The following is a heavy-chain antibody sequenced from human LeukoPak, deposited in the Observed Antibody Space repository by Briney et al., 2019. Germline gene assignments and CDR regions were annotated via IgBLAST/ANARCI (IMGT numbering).Heavy chain of an antibody. J-gene: IGHJ4*02. CDR2: ISYDGSTK. V-gene: IGHV3-30*03. D-gene: IGHD3-22*01. CDR1: GFTFSNFG. Sequence: PGGSLRLSCEASGFTFSNFGMHWVRQAPGKGLEWVAIISYDGSTKYYADSVKSRCSISRDNSKNTLYPQMNSLRVEDTAVYYCATPPTAYTSGSLGYWGQGTLVTVSS. CDR3: ATPPTAYTSGSLGY.